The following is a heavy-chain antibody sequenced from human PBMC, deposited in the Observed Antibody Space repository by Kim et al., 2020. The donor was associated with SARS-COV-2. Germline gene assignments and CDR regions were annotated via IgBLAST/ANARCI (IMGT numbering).Heavy chain of an antibody. CDR3: ARRVGYYLSGLEPFDY. V-gene: IGHV4-39*01. Sequence: SLKSRVTISVDTSKNQFSLKLSSVTAADTAVYYCARRVGYYLSGLEPFDYWGQGTLVTVSS. D-gene: IGHD3-22*01. J-gene: IGHJ4*02.